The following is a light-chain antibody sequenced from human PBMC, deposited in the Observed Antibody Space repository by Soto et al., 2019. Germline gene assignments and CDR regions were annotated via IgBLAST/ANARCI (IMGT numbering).Light chain of an antibody. CDR3: QQYHTWPIT. Sequence: EVVLTQSPGTLSLSPGERATLSCRASQTVRNNYLAWYQHKPGQAPRLLISGASTGATGIPARFSGSGSGTEFTLTISSLQSEDCAIYYCQQYHTWPITFGGGTKVDIK. CDR1: QTVRNN. V-gene: IGKV3-15*01. CDR2: GAS. J-gene: IGKJ4*01.